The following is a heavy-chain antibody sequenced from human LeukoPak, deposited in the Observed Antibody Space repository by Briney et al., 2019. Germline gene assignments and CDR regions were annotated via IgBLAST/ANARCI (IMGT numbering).Heavy chain of an antibody. J-gene: IGHJ3*02. CDR2: ISTYNGNT. D-gene: IGHD5-24*01. Sequence: GASVKVSCKGSGYTFSSYSISWVRQAPGQGLEWMGWISTYNGNTNYAQKLQGRVTMTTDTSTSTAYMELRSLRSEDTAVYYCARGMARIHDAFDIWGQGTMVTVSS. CDR3: ARGMARIHDAFDI. V-gene: IGHV1-18*01. CDR1: GYTFSSYS.